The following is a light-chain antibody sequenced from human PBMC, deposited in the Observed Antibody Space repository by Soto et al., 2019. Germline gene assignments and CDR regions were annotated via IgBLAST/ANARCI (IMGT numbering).Light chain of an antibody. CDR1: QDISIY. CDR3: QQYDNLLRT. V-gene: IGKV1-33*01. CDR2: DAS. Sequence: DIQMTQSPSSLSASVGDRVTITCQASQDISIYLNWYQQKPGKAPKLLIYDASNLETGVPSRFSGSGSGTDFTFTISSLQPEDIATYYCQQYDNLLRTFGPGTKVDIK. J-gene: IGKJ3*01.